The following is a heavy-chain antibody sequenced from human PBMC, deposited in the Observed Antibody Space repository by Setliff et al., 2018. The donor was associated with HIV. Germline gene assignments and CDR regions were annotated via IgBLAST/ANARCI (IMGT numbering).Heavy chain of an antibody. D-gene: IGHD2-15*01. CDR3: ARAPFRGGSFGWFDP. V-gene: IGHV4-31*02. Sequence: QTLSLTCTVSGDSISSGGFYCNWFRQYPEKGLEWIGWIHYSGRTNFNPSLRSRATISFDTSKNQFSLNLTSVTAADTAVYYCARAPFRGGSFGWFDPWGQGTLVTVSS. CDR2: IHYSGRT. J-gene: IGHJ5*02. CDR1: GDSISSGGFY.